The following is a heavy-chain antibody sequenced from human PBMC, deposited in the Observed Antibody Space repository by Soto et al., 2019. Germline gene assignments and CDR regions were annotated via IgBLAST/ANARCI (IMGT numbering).Heavy chain of an antibody. V-gene: IGHV3-74*01. CDR2: IKSDGSGT. D-gene: IGHD3-22*01. CDR1: GFTFSSYW. J-gene: IGHJ4*02. Sequence: EVQLVESGGGLVQPGESLTLSCAASGFTFSSYWMHWVRQAPGKGLVWVSRIKSDGSGTYYADSVKGRLTISRDNAKNTLYLQMNSLRVEVTDVFFCARVDGDRYDGNGYLGRHWGQGTLVTVSA. CDR3: ARVDGDRYDGNGYLGRH.